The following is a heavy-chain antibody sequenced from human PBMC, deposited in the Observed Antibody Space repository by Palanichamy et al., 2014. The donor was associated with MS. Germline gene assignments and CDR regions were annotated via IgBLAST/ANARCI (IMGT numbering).Heavy chain of an antibody. CDR3: GRAGSTTPTDS. CDR2: IYYSGRT. J-gene: IGHJ4*02. V-gene: IGHV4-30-4*01. CDR1: GASISSGDYF. D-gene: IGHD5/OR15-5a*01. Sequence: QVHLQESGPGLVKPSQTLSLTCTVAGASISSGDYFWNWVRQPPGKGLEWIGYIYYSGRTYYNPSLESRLTMSVDTSQNQFSLKLRSVTSADTAVYFCGRAGSTTPTDSWDQGKLVTVSA.